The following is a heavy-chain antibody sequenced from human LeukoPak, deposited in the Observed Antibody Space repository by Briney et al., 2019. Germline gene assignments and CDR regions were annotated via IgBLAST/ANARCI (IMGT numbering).Heavy chain of an antibody. CDR3: ARALVTAILYED. Sequence: SETLSLTCSVSGGSVSSGSYYWSRIRQPPGKGLEWIGYIYYSGSTNYNPSLKSRVTISVDTSKNQFSLKLSSVTAADTAVYYCARALVTAILYEDWGQGTLVTVSS. J-gene: IGHJ4*02. CDR2: IYYSGST. D-gene: IGHD2-21*02. CDR1: GGSVSSGSYY. V-gene: IGHV4-61*01.